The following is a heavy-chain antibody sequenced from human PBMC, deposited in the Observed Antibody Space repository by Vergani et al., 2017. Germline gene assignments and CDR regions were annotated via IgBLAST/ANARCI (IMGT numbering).Heavy chain of an antibody. J-gene: IGHJ6*03. D-gene: IGHD4-17*01. CDR3: AREDYGKTYYYYYMDV. Sequence: EVQLVESGGGLVQPGGSLRLSCAASGFTLSSFWMSWVRQAAGKGLEWVANIKEVGSEKFYVDSVRGRFVISRDNAKNSLYLQLNRLRAEDTAVYYCAREDYGKTYYYYYMDVWGKETTFTVSS. V-gene: IGHV3-7*01. CDR1: GFTLSSFW. CDR2: IKEVGSEK.